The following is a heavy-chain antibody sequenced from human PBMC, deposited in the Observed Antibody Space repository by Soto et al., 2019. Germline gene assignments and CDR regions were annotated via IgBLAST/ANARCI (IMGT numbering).Heavy chain of an antibody. D-gene: IGHD3-10*01. CDR3: AREMVRGVGSDY. V-gene: IGHV1-18*01. CDR2: ISTYNGNT. CDR1: GYTFTSYG. Sequence: QVQLVQSGAEVKKPGASVKVSCKASGYTFTSYGISWVRQAPGQGLEWMGWISTYNGNTKYAQKLRGSVTMTTYTSTSTAYMELSSLRSDDTAVFYCAREMVRGVGSDYWGQGTLVTVSS. J-gene: IGHJ4*02.